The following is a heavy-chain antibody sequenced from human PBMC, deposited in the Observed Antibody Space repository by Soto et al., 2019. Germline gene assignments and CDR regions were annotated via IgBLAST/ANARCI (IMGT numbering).Heavy chain of an antibody. Sequence: LGESLKISCKGSGYSFTSYWIGWVRQMPGKGLEWMGIIYPGDSDTRYSPSFQGQVTISADKSISTAYLQWSSLKASDTAMYYCASGVRGVMGRYYYYYGMDVWGQGTTVTVSS. CDR3: ASGVRGVMGRYYYYYGMDV. V-gene: IGHV5-51*01. CDR2: IYPGDSDT. D-gene: IGHD3-10*01. CDR1: GYSFTSYW. J-gene: IGHJ6*02.